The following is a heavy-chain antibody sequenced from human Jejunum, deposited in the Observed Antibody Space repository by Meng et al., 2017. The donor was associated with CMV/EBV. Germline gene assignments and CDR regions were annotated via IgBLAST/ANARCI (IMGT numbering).Heavy chain of an antibody. CDR3: VKDIDH. CDR1: GFTFSNDG. J-gene: IGHJ4*02. V-gene: IGHV3-30*02. Sequence: QVHRVESGGGVVQSGGSLRLSCAASGFTFSNDGMHWVRQAPGRGPEWVAFIEFDGIATYYADSIKGRFTISRDNSKNTVFLQMNSLKVDDTGLYYCVKDIDHWGQGTMGTVSS. CDR2: IEFDGIAT.